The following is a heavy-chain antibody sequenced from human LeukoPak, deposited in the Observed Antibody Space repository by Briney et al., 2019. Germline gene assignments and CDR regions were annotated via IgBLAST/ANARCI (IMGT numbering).Heavy chain of an antibody. Sequence: SSETLSLTCTVSGGSISSYYWSWIRQAAGKGLEWIGRIYTSGSTNYNPSLKSRVTMSVDTSKNQFSLKLSSVTAADTAVYYCARLQALSGYDLVFDYWGQGTLVTVSS. CDR1: GGSISSYY. V-gene: IGHV4-4*07. J-gene: IGHJ4*02. CDR2: IYTSGST. CDR3: ARLQALSGYDLVFDY. D-gene: IGHD5-12*01.